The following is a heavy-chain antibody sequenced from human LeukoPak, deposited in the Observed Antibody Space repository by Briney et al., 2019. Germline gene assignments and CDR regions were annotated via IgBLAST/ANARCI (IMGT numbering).Heavy chain of an antibody. J-gene: IGHJ5*02. V-gene: IGHV4-39*01. CDR2: IYYSGST. D-gene: IGHD1-7*01. CDR1: GGSISSSSYY. CDR3: ATLTGTTMRNWFDP. Sequence: PSETLSLTCTVSGGSISSSSYYWGWIRQPPGKGLEWIGSIYYSGSTYYNPSLKSRVTISVDTSKNQFSLKLSSVTAADTAVYYCATLTGTTMRNWFDPWGQGTPVTVSS.